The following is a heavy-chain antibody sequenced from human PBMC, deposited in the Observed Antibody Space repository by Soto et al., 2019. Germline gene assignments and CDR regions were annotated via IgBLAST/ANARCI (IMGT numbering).Heavy chain of an antibody. CDR2: VRSDGDTT. V-gene: IGHV3-23*01. D-gene: IGHD1-26*01. CDR1: GFIFGNFG. CDR3: AKGKGVGATPDGANC. Sequence: EVQVLEPGGGLVQPGGSLRLSCAASGFIFGNFGMNWVRQAPGKGLEWVSGVRSDGDTTYNAESVEGRFTVFRDTSRNTVYLQMNNLRAEDTAIYYCAKGKGVGATPDGANCWGQGTLVTVSS. J-gene: IGHJ4*02.